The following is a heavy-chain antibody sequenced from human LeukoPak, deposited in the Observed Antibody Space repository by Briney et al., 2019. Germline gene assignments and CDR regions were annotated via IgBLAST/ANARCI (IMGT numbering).Heavy chain of an antibody. J-gene: IGHJ6*03. CDR2: IRYDGSDK. CDR3: AKGRGRSYPHYYMDV. V-gene: IGHV3-30*02. Sequence: GGSLRLSCAASGFTFSRYGMHWVRQAPGKGLERVAFIRYDGSDKYYADSVKGRFTISRDNSKNTLYLQMNSLRAEDTAVYYCAKGRGRSYPHYYMDVWGKGTTVTVSS. D-gene: IGHD1-26*01. CDR1: GFTFSRYG.